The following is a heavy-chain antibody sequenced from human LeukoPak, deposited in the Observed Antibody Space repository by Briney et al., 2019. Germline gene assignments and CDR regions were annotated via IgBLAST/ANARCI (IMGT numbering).Heavy chain of an antibody. Sequence: AGGSLRLSCAASGFTFSSYSMNWVCQAPGKGLEWVSSISSSSSYIYYADSVKGRFTISRDNAKNSLYLQMNSLRAEDTAVYYCASLTMMEAFDPWGQGTLVTVSS. D-gene: IGHD3-22*01. V-gene: IGHV3-21*01. J-gene: IGHJ5*02. CDR3: ASLTMMEAFDP. CDR2: ISSSSSYI. CDR1: GFTFSSYS.